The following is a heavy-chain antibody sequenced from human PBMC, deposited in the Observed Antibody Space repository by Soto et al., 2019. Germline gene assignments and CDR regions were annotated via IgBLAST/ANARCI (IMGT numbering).Heavy chain of an antibody. CDR3: AVPPGDYYDSSGSLDY. D-gene: IGHD3-22*01. CDR2: IYYSGST. V-gene: IGHV4-39*01. Sequence: PSETLSLTCTVSGGSISSSSYYWGWFRQPPGKGLEWIGSIYYSGSTYYNPSLKSRVTISVDTSKNQFSLKLSSVTAADTAVYYCAVPPGDYYDSSGSLDYWGQGTLVTVSS. CDR1: GGSISSSSYY. J-gene: IGHJ4*02.